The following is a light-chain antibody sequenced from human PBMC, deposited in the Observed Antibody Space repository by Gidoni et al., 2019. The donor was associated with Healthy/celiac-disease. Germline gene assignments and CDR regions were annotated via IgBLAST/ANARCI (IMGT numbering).Light chain of an antibody. Sequence: DIVMTQSPATLSVSPGERATLSCRASQSVSSNLAWYQQKPGQAPRLLIYGASTRATGIPARFSGSGSGTEFTLTISSLQSEDFAVYYCQQYNDWPLLTFGRGTKVEIK. CDR3: QQYNDWPLLT. V-gene: IGKV3-15*01. CDR2: GAS. CDR1: QSVSSN. J-gene: IGKJ4*01.